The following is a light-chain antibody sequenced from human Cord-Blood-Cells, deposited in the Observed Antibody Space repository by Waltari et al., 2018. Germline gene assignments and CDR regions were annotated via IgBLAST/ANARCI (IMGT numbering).Light chain of an antibody. CDR3: MQALQTPWT. CDR1: QSLLHSNGYNY. Sequence: DIVMTQSPLSLPVTPGEPASISCRSSQSLLHSNGYNYLDWYLQKPGQSPQLLIYLGSNRASWVPDRFSGSGSGTDFTLKISRVEAEDVGVYCCMQALQTPWTFGQGTKVEIK. CDR2: LGS. V-gene: IGKV2-28*01. J-gene: IGKJ1*01.